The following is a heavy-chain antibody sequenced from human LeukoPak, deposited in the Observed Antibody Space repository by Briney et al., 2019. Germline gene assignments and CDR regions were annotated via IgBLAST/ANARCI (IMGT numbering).Heavy chain of an antibody. Sequence: SETLSLTCTVSGGSISSHYWSWIRQPPGKGLEWIGYIYYSGSINYNPSLKSRVTISVDTSKDQFSLKLSSVTAADTAVYYCARGSGWDRDPYYYYGMDVWGQGTTVTVSS. D-gene: IGHD6-19*01. CDR1: GGSISSHY. V-gene: IGHV4-59*11. CDR2: IYYSGSI. CDR3: ARGSGWDRDPYYYYGMDV. J-gene: IGHJ6*02.